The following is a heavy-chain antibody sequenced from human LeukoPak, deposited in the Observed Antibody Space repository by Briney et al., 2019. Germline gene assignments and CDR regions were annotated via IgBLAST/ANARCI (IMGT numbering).Heavy chain of an antibody. J-gene: IGHJ6*02. CDR3: ARALWSGPVYYGMDV. CDR1: GFTFSNYN. CDR2: ISSTSSYI. V-gene: IGHV3-21*01. Sequence: PGGSLRLSCEASGFTFSNYNFYWVRQAPGKGLEWVSSISSTSSYIYYADSMKGRFTISRDNAKNSLYLQMNSLRAEDTAVYYCARALWSGPVYYGMDVWGQGTTVTVSS. D-gene: IGHD3-10*01.